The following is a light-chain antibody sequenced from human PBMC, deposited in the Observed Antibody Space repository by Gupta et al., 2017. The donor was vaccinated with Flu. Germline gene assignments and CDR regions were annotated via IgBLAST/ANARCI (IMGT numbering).Light chain of an antibody. J-gene: IGLJ3*02. Sequence: QSVLTQPPSVSAAPGQRVTISCSGGASNIGNSDVSWYQQLPGAAPKLVIYENYKRPPGIPDRFPGSKSGTSATLGITGLQTGEEADYYCGTWYSSRSSGVFGGGTKLTVL. V-gene: IGLV1-51*02. CDR3: GTWYSSRSSGV. CDR2: ENY. CDR1: ASNIGNSD.